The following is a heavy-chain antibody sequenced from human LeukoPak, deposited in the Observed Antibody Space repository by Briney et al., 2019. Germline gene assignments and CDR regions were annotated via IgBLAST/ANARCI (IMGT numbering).Heavy chain of an antibody. CDR2: IDSTGST. J-gene: IGHJ4*02. CDR3: ARLEYYYVSGNYYKLFDY. D-gene: IGHD3-10*01. Sequence: GGSLRLSCVASGMLVSSNYMSWVRQAPGKGLEGVSFIDSTGSTYYADSVKGRFTISRDNAKNSPYPQMNSLKDEDTAVYYFARLEYYYVSGNYYKLFDYWGQGTLVTVCS. V-gene: IGHV3-66*01. CDR1: GMLVSSNY.